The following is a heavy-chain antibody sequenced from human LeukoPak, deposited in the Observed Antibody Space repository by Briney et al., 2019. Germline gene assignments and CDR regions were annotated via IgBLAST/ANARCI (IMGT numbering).Heavy chain of an antibody. D-gene: IGHD2-2*03. CDR1: GFTLGGYA. J-gene: IGHJ4*02. Sequence: GGSLRLSCAASGFTLGGYAMHWVRQAPGKGLEYVSAITNDGGTTFYANSVKGRFTISRDNSKNTLFLQMGSLRPEDMAVYYCARVDDFTYDFWGQGTLVTVSS. V-gene: IGHV3-64*01. CDR3: ARVDDFTYDF. CDR2: ITNDGGTT.